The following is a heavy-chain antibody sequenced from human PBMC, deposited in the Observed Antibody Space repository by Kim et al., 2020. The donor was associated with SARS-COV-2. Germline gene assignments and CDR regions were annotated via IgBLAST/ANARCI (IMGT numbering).Heavy chain of an antibody. CDR1: GGSISSYY. CDR2: IYYSGST. J-gene: IGHJ4*02. CDR3: ARYYDSSGYYYYFDY. D-gene: IGHD3-22*01. Sequence: SETLSLTCTVSGGSISSYYWSWIRQAPGKGLEWIGYIYYSGSTNYNPSLKSRATISVDTSKNQFSLNLSSVTAADTAVYYCARYYDSSGYYYYFDYCGQG. V-gene: IGHV4-59*08.